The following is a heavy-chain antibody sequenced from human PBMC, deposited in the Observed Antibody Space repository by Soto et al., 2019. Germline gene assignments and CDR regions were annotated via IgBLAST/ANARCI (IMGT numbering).Heavy chain of an antibody. CDR1: GGSISTVDYW. D-gene: IGHD7-27*01. CDR3: ARGPSGDKVDS. J-gene: IGHJ4*02. V-gene: IGHV4-30-4*01. Sequence: QVQLQESGPGLVKPSQTLSLTCTVSGGSISTVDYWWSWIRQSPDMGLEWIGHIYDGGRTYNNPSLQSRVTLSVATSKSQLSLTLSSFSAAHPAVYYCARGPSGDKVDSWGQGTLVTVSS. CDR2: IYDGGRT.